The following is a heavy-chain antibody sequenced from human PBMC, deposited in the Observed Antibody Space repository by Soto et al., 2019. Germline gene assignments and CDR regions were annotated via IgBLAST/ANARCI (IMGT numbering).Heavy chain of an antibody. CDR3: ARDPTNGSGSYYDYYGMDV. J-gene: IGHJ6*02. V-gene: IGHV3-21*01. CDR2: ISSSSSYI. Sequence: GSLRLSCAASGFTFSSYSMNWVRQAPGKGLEWVSSISSSSSYIYYADSVKGRFTISRDNAKNSLYLQMNSLRAEDTAVYYCARDPTNGSGSYYDYYGMDVWGQGTTVTVSS. CDR1: GFTFSSYS. D-gene: IGHD3-10*01.